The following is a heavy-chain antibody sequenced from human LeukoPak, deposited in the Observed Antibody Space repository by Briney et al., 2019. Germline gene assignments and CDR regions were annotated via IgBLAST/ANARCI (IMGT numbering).Heavy chain of an antibody. CDR2: IYPGDSDT. Sequence: GESLKISCKGSGYSFANYWIGWVRQMPGKGLEWMGIIYPGDSDTRYSPSFQGQVTISADKSISTAYLQWSSLKASDTAMYYCASYLYYDSSGYYTNAFDIWGQGTMVTVSS. D-gene: IGHD3-22*01. CDR3: ASYLYYDSSGYYTNAFDI. V-gene: IGHV5-51*01. J-gene: IGHJ3*02. CDR1: GYSFANYW.